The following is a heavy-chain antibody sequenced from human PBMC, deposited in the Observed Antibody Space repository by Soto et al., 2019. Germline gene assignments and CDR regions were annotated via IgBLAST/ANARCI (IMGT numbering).Heavy chain of an antibody. CDR3: ARSQGSSTSLEIYYYYYYGMDV. Sequence: QVQLVQSGAEVKKPGSSVKVSCKASGGTFRSYAISWVRQAPGPGLEWMGGIIPISGTANYAQKFQGRVTITADESTSTAYMELSSLRSEDTAVYYCARSQGSSTSLEIYYYYYYGMDVWGQGTTVTVSS. D-gene: IGHD2-2*01. CDR2: IIPISGTA. CDR1: GGTFRSYA. V-gene: IGHV1-69*01. J-gene: IGHJ6*02.